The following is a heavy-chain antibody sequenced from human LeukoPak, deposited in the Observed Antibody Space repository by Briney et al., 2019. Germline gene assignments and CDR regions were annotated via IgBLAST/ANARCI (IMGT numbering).Heavy chain of an antibody. CDR3: ARGEMATPFDY. CDR2: IIPIFGIA. Sequence: SVKVSCKASGGTFSSYAISWVRQAPGRGLDWMGRIIPIFGIANYAQKFQGRVTITADKSTSTAYMELTSLRSEDTAVYYCARGEMATPFDYWGQGTLVTVSS. CDR1: GGTFSSYA. V-gene: IGHV1-69*04. D-gene: IGHD5-24*01. J-gene: IGHJ4*02.